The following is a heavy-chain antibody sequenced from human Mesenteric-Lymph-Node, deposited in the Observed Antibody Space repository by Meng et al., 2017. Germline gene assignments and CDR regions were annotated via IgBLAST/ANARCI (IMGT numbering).Heavy chain of an antibody. J-gene: IGHJ6*02. CDR3: ARESSYGSGSYYNVNYYYGMDV. D-gene: IGHD3-10*01. CDR2: MSGSGGST. Sequence: GESLKISCAASGFTFSSYAMSWVRQAPGKGLEWVSAMSGSGGSTYYADSVKGRFTISRHNSKNTLYLQMNSLRAEDTAVYYCARESSYGSGSYYNVNYYYGMDVWGQGTTVTVSS. V-gene: IGHV3-23*01. CDR1: GFTFSSYA.